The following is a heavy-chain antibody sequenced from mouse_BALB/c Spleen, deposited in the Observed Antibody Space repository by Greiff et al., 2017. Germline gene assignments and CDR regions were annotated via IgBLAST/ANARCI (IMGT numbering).Heavy chain of an antibody. J-gene: IGHJ2*01. Sequence: VQLQQPGAELVMPGASVKMSCKASGYTFTDYWMHWVKQRPGQGLEWIGAIDTSDSYTSYNQKFKGKATLTVDESSSTAYMQLSSLTSEDSAVYYCARRYGKYYFDYGGQGST. CDR1: GYTFTDYW. D-gene: IGHD2-1*01. V-gene: IGHV1-69*01. CDR3: ARRYGKYYFDY. CDR2: IDTSDSYT.